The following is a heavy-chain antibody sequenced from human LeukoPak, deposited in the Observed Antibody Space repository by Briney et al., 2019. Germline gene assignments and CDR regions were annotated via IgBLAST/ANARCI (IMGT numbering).Heavy chain of an antibody. CDR3: AKDDSGYLYYFDY. J-gene: IGHJ4*02. D-gene: IGHD5-12*01. Sequence: AGGSLRLSCAASGFTFSSYAMHWVRQAPGKGLEWVAVISYDGSNKYYADSVKGRFTISRDNSKNTLYLQMNSLRAEDTAVYYCAKDDSGYLYYFDYWGQGTLVTVSS. CDR1: GFTFSSYA. CDR2: ISYDGSNK. V-gene: IGHV3-30-3*02.